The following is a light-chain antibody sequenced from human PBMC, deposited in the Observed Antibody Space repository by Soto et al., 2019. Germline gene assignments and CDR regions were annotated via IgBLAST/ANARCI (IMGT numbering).Light chain of an antibody. Sequence: EIVLTQSPATLSLSPGERATLSCRASQYITIYLAWYQQQPGQAPRLLIYDASNRATVIPARFSGSGSGTDFTLTISSLEPDDLAAYYCQQCADWPITFGQGTRLEIK. J-gene: IGKJ5*01. CDR2: DAS. CDR1: QYITIY. CDR3: QQCADWPIT. V-gene: IGKV3-11*01.